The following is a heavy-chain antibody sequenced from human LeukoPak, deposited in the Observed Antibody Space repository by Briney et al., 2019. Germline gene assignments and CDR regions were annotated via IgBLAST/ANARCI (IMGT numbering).Heavy chain of an antibody. J-gene: IGHJ4*02. D-gene: IGHD6-19*01. CDR2: ISGSGGNT. V-gene: IGHV3-23*01. Sequence: GSLRLSCAASGFTFSSYGMSWVRQAPGKGLEWVSGISGSGGNTYYADSVKGRFTISRDNSKNTLYLQMNSLRAEDTAVYYCANRRWLVSSFDYWGQGTLVTVSS. CDR3: ANRRWLVSSFDY. CDR1: GFTFSSYG.